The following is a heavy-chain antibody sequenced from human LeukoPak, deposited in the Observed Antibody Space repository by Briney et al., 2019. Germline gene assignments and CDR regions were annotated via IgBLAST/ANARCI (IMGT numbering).Heavy chain of an antibody. Sequence: ASVKSSCETPGDTFTGDIIHWVRQAPGHGLEWMGWINPNSGGTNYAQKFQGWVTMTRDTSISTAYMELSRLRSDDTAVYYCARAPAYYDSSGYYDYYYYGMDVWGQGTTVTVSS. CDR1: GDTFTGDI. CDR3: ARAPAYYDSSGYYDYYYYGMDV. CDR2: INPNSGGT. D-gene: IGHD3-22*01. V-gene: IGHV1-2*04. J-gene: IGHJ6*02.